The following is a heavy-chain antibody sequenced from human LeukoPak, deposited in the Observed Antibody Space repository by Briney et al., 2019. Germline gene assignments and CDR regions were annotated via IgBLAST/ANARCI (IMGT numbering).Heavy chain of an antibody. V-gene: IGHV5-51*01. CDR2: IYPGDSDT. Sequence: GESLQISCKGSGYSFTNYWIGWVRQMPGKGLEWMGIIYPGDSDTRSSPSFQGHVTISADKSFSTAYLQWSSLKASDTAIYYCARRDSGREFFDYWGQGTLVTVSS. CDR1: GYSFTNYW. CDR3: ARRDSGREFFDY. D-gene: IGHD5-12*01. J-gene: IGHJ4*02.